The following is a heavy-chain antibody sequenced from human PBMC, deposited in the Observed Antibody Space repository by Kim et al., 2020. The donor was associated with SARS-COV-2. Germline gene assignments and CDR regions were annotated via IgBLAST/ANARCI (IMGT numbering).Heavy chain of an antibody. Sequence: ASVKVSCKASGYTFTSYAMHWVRQAPGQRLEWMGWINAGNGNTKYSQKFQGRVTITRDTSASTAYMELSSLRSEDTAVYYCARARGIAVVGAHFDYWGQGTLVTVSS. CDR1: GYTFTSYA. V-gene: IGHV1-3*01. J-gene: IGHJ4*02. CDR3: ARARGIAVVGAHFDY. D-gene: IGHD6-19*01. CDR2: INAGNGNT.